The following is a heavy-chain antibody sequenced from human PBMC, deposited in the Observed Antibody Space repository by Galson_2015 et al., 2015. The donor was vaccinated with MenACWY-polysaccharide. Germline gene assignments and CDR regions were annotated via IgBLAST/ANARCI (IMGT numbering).Heavy chain of an antibody. Sequence: CAISGDSVSSNSGSWHWVRQSPSRGLEWLGRTSYRSKWYSYYGASVKGRITINPDTSKNQFSLQLNSVTPEDTAVYYCARIHSGWSADCEYWGQGTRVTVSS. CDR1: GDSVSSNSGS. J-gene: IGHJ4*02. CDR2: TSYRSKWYS. CDR3: ARIHSGWSADCEY. D-gene: IGHD5-18*01. V-gene: IGHV6-1*01.